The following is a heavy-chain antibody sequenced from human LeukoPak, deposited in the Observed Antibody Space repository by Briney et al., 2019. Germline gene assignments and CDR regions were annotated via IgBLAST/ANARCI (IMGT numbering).Heavy chain of an antibody. CDR1: GYTFTDYN. CDR3: AILPTVTLGFDY. J-gene: IGHJ4*02. Sequence: ASVKVSCKASGYTFTDYNMHWVRQAPGQGLEWMGWINPNSGGINYPQKFQGRVTMTRDTSISTAYMELSRLRSDDTAVYFCAILPTVTLGFDYWGQGTLVTVSS. V-gene: IGHV1-2*02. D-gene: IGHD4-17*01. CDR2: INPNSGGI.